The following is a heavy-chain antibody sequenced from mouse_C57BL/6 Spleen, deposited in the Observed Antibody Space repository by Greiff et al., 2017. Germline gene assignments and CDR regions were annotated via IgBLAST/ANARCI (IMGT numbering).Heavy chain of an antibody. CDR2: INPNNGGT. CDR3: ARAGCSSLYYFDY. J-gene: IGHJ2*01. V-gene: IGHV1-22*01. CDR1: GYTFTDYN. Sequence: EVHLVESGPELVKPGASVKMSCKASGYTFTDYNMHWVKQSHGKSLEWIGYINPNNGGTSYNQKFKGKDTLTVNQSSSTAYMERRSLTSEDSAVYYGARAGCSSLYYFDYGGQGTTLTVSS. D-gene: IGHD1-1*01.